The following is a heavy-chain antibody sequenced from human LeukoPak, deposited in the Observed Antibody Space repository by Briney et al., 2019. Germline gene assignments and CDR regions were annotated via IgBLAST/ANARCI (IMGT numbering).Heavy chain of an antibody. D-gene: IGHD3-10*01. CDR1: GYTFTSHY. V-gene: IGHV1-46*01. CDR2: INPSGGGT. J-gene: IGHJ4*02. CDR3: AREGSGSLPHLDH. Sequence: ASVKVSCKASGYTFTSHYMQWVRLAPGQGLEWMGIINPSGGGTRYAQKFQGRVTMTMDTSTSTVYMELSSLRSEDTAVYYCAREGSGSLPHLDHWGQGTLVTVSS.